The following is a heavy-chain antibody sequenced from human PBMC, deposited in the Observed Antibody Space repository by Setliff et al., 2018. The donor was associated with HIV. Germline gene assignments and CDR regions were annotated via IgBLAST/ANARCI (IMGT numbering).Heavy chain of an antibody. CDR2: IHYTGSN. D-gene: IGHD5-12*01. V-gene: IGHV4-31*02. CDR1: GGSITSGGHY. Sequence: SETLSLTCSVSGGSITSGGHYWSWIRHLPGKGLEWIGYIHYTGSNFYNPSLTDRLTLSVDTSDNQFSLKLTSVTAADTAVYYCARGGNSRAAWFDPWGPGTLVTVSS. J-gene: IGHJ5*02. CDR3: ARGGNSRAAWFDP.